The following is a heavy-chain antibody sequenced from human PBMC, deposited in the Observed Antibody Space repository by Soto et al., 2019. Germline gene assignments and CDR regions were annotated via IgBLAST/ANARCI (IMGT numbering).Heavy chain of an antibody. V-gene: IGHV4-59*01. J-gene: IGHJ4*02. CDR1: GAAISDYY. Sequence: SETLSLTCSVSGAAISDYYWSWIRQPPGKGLEWIGYISDSGSTNYNPSLRSRATMSLATSNNQFSLQLTSVTAADTAVYYCARGGDIQLWLAFDYWGQGAPVTVSS. CDR3: ARGGDIQLWLAFDY. D-gene: IGHD5-18*01. CDR2: ISDSGST.